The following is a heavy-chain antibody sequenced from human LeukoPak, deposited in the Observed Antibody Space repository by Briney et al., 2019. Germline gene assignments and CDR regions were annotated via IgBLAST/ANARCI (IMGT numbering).Heavy chain of an antibody. J-gene: IGHJ4*02. V-gene: IGHV1-2*02. CDR2: IIPNDGDT. CDR1: GYTFTDYY. D-gene: IGHD2-2*01. CDR3: ARANFLYCSSSTCLFDY. Sequence: ASVKVSCKASGYTFTDYYMHWVRQAPGQGFEWMGWIIPNDGDTNYAQKFQGRVTMTRDTSISTAHMEVSRLRSDDTAVYYCARANFLYCSSSTCLFDYWGQGTLVTVSS.